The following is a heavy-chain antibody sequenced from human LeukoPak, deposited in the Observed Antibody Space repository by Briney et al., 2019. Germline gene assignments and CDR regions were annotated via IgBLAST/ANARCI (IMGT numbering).Heavy chain of an antibody. CDR2: IYYSGST. D-gene: IGHD2-21*02. CDR3: ARLDCGGDCYSTYGMDV. J-gene: IGHJ6*02. Sequence: SETLSLTCIVSGGSISSSSYYWGWIRQPPGKGLEWIGSIYYSGSTYYNPSLKSRVTISVDTSKNQFSLKLSSVTAADTAVYYCARLDCGGDCYSTYGMDVWGQGTTVTVSS. CDR1: GGSISSSSYY. V-gene: IGHV4-39*01.